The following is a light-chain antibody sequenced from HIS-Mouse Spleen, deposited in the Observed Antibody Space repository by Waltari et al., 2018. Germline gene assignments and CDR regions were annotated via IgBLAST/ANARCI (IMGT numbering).Light chain of an antibody. CDR1: ALPKKY. CDR3: YSTDSSGNHRV. Sequence: SYELTQPPSVSVSPGQTARITCSGDALPKKYAYWYQQKSGQAPVLVISEDNKRPPGIPERFSGSSSGTMATLTISGAQVEDEADYYCYSTDSSGNHRVFGGGTKLTVL. CDR2: EDN. J-gene: IGLJ2*01. V-gene: IGLV3-10*01.